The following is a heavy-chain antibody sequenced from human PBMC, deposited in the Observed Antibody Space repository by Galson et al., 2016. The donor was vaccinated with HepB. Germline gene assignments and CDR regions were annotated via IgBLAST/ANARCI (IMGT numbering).Heavy chain of an antibody. CDR2: IYWDGDE. J-gene: IGHJ4*02. CDR1: GFSLSTTGVG. CDR3: VHIVHSGSYYYFAY. D-gene: IGHD1-26*01. Sequence: PALVKPTQTLTLTCIFSGFSLSTTGVGVGWMRQPPGKTLEWLAHIYWDGDERYSPSLKSRLTITKDTSKNRVVLTMTNMDPVDTATYYSVHIVHSGSYYYFAYWGQGTLVTVSS. V-gene: IGHV2-5*02.